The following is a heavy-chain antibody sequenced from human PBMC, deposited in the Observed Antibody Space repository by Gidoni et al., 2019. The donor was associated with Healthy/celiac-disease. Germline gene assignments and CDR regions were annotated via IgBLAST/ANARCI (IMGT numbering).Heavy chain of an antibody. D-gene: IGHD6-6*01. CDR1: GFTFSRYA. CDR2: ISRNVGST. J-gene: IGHJ4*02. CDR3: VKDVGIAARPNYFDY. Sequence: EVQLVESGGGLVKPGGSLRPSCSASGFTFSRYAMHWVRQAPGKGLEYVSAISRNVGSTYYADSVTGRFTISRDNSKNTLYLQMSSLRAEDTAVYYCVKDVGIAARPNYFDYWGQGTLVTVSS. V-gene: IGHV3-64D*06.